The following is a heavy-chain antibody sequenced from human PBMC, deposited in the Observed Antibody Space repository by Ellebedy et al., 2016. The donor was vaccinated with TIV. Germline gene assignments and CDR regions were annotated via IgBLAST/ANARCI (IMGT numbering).Heavy chain of an antibody. CDR3: ARTRWQLAFDY. J-gene: IGHJ4*02. V-gene: IGHV1-2*02. Sequence: AASVKVSCKASGDTFTDYYFHWVRQAPGQGLEWMAWINPNTGGTGYAQKFQDRVTVTRDTSINTVYMELSNLRSDDTAVYYCARTRWQLAFDYWGQGTLVTVSP. D-gene: IGHD6-6*01. CDR1: GDTFTDYY. CDR2: INPNTGGT.